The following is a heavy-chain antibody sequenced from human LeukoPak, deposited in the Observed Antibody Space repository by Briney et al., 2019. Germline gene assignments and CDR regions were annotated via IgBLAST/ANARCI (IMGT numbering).Heavy chain of an antibody. CDR2: IYYSGST. V-gene: IGHV4-59*01. CDR3: ARDLDRRKLDTAMVSTRYYYYMDV. CDR1: GGSISTYY. Sequence: SETLSLTCTVSGGSISTYYWNWIRQPPGKGLEWIGYIYYSGSTNYNPSLKSRVTISVDTSKNQFSLKLSSVTAADTAVYYCARDLDRRKLDTAMVSTRYYYYMDVWGKGTTVTVSS. D-gene: IGHD5-18*01. J-gene: IGHJ6*03.